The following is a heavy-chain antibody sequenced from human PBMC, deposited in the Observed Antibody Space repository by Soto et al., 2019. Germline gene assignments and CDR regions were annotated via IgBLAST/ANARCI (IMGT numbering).Heavy chain of an antibody. Sequence: QITLKESGPTLVKPTQTLTLTCTFSGFSLSTSGVGVGWIRQPPGKALEWLALIYWDDDKRYSPSLKSRLTIPENTYKNQVVLTMTNMDPVDTATYYCARVIPSCSGSCFDYWGQGTLVTVSS. CDR3: ARVIPSCSGSCFDY. J-gene: IGHJ4*02. CDR2: IYWDDDK. V-gene: IGHV2-5*02. CDR1: GFSLSTSGVG. D-gene: IGHD3-10*02.